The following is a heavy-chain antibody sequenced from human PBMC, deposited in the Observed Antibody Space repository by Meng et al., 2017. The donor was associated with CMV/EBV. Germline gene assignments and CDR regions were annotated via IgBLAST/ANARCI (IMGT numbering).Heavy chain of an antibody. J-gene: IGHJ6*02. CDR3: TTDGDNDFWSGYYFPGMDV. V-gene: IGHV3-15*01. Sequence: GESLKISCAASGFTFSNAWMSWVRQAPGKGLEWGGRIKSKTDGGTTDYAAPVKGRFTISRDDSKNTLYLQMNSLKTEDTAVYYCTTDGDNDFWSGYYFPGMDVWGQGTTVTVSS. CDR2: IKSKTDGGTT. CDR1: GFTFSNAW. D-gene: IGHD3-3*01.